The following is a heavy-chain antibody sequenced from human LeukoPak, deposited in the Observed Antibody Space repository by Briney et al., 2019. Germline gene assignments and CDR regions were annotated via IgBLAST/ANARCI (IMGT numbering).Heavy chain of an antibody. CDR2: ISGSGGST. CDR3: AKDGRSVRGVIAAGIFPLRYYYYYMDV. D-gene: IGHD3-10*02. V-gene: IGHV3-23*01. J-gene: IGHJ6*03. CDR1: GFTFSSYG. Sequence: GGSLRLSCAASGFTFSSYGMSWVRQAPGKGLEWVSAISGSGGSTYYADSVKGRFTISRDNSKNTLYLQMNSLRAEDTAVYYCAKDGRSVRGVIAAGIFPLRYYYYYMDVWGKGTTVTISS.